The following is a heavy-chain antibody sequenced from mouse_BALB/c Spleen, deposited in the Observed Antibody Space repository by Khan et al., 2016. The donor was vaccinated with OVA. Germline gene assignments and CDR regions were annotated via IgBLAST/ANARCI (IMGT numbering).Heavy chain of an antibody. V-gene: IGHV1S137*01. CDR3: ARGNGNSRFAY. J-gene: IGHJ3*01. D-gene: IGHD2-1*01. CDR1: GYTFTDYA. CDR2: ISTYYGDA. Sequence: VQLQESGAELVRPGVSVKISCTGSGYTFTDYAMHWVKQSHAKSLEWIGVISTYYGDADYNQKFKGKATLTVDKSSSTAYMDLARLTSEDSAIXCCARGNGNSRFAYWGQGTLVTVSA.